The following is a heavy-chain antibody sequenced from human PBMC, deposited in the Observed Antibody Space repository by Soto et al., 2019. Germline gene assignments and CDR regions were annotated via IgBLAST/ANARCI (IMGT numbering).Heavy chain of an antibody. D-gene: IGHD6-13*01. Sequence: SETLSLTCTVSGGSISSGDYYCSWIRQPPGKGLEWIGYIYYSGSTYYSPSLKSRVTISVDTSKNQFSLKLSSVTAADTAVYYCAREGSSSWLNWFDPWGQGTLVTVSS. CDR3: AREGSSSWLNWFDP. CDR1: GGSISSGDYY. J-gene: IGHJ5*02. CDR2: IYYSGST. V-gene: IGHV4-30-4*01.